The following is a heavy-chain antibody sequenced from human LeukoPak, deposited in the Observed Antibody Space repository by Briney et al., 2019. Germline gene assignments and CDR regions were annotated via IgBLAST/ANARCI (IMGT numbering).Heavy chain of an antibody. J-gene: IGHJ4*02. Sequence: SETLSLTCTVSGGSISSYYWSWIRQPPGKGLEWIGYIYYSGSTNYNPSLKSRVTISVDTSNNQFSLKLSSVTAADTAIYYCATLTNYDLSCWGQGTLVTVSS. CDR3: ATLTNYDLSC. D-gene: IGHD3-3*01. CDR1: GGSISSYY. CDR2: IYYSGST. V-gene: IGHV4-59*01.